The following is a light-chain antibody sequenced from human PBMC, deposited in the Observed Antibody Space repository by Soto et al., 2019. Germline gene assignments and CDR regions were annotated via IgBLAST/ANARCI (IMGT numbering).Light chain of an antibody. CDR3: QQYNSLWT. CDR2: KAS. J-gene: IGKJ1*01. CDR1: QSLSSW. V-gene: IGKV1-5*03. Sequence: DIQMTQYPSTLSASVGDRVTITCRSSQSLSSWVAWYQQKPGKAPNLLIYKASSLESGVPSRFSGSGSGTEFTLTISSLQPDDFATYYCQQYNSLWTFGQGTKVEIK.